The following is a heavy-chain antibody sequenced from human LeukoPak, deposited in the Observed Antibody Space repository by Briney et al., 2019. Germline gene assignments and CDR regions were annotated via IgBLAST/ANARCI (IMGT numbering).Heavy chain of an antibody. D-gene: IGHD2-15*01. J-gene: IGHJ5*02. CDR1: GGSFSGYY. CDR3: ARGRYCSGGSCYRRDWFDP. V-gene: IGHV4-34*01. CDR2: INHSGST. Sequence: SETLSLTCAVYGGSFSGYYWSWIRQPPGKGLEWIGEINHSGSTNYNPSLKSRVTISEDTSKNQFPLKLSSVTAADTAVYYCARGRYCSGGSCYRRDWFDPWGQGTLVTVSS.